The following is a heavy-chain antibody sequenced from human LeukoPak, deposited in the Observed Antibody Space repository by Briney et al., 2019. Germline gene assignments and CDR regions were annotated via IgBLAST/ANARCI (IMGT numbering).Heavy chain of an antibody. CDR3: AKEVENSSGWYSHFDY. D-gene: IGHD6-19*01. Sequence: GRCLSLSCAVSGFTSSSYSMNWVRHAPGKGLEWVSSISTISIYIYYADSLKGRFTISRDNAQNSLYLQMNSLRAEDTAVYYCAKEVENSSGWYSHFDYWGKGTLVTVSS. V-gene: IGHV3-21*01. J-gene: IGHJ4*02. CDR2: ISTISIYI. CDR1: GFTSSSYS.